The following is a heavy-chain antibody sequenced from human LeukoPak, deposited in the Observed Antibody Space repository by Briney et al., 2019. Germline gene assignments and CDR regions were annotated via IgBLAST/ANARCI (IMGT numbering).Heavy chain of an antibody. J-gene: IGHJ6*03. CDR2: INPNSGDT. CDR1: GYTFTGYY. CDR3: ARGMEPYYYMDV. D-gene: IGHD1-26*01. Sequence: ASVKVSCKASGYTFTGYYIHWVRQAPGQGLEWMGWINPNSGDTNYAQKFQVRVTMTRDTSISTAYMELSRLRSDDTAVYYCARGMEPYYYMDVWGKGTTVTVSS. V-gene: IGHV1-2*02.